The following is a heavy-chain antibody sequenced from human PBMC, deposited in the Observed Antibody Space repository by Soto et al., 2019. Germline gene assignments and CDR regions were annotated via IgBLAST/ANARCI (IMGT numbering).Heavy chain of an antibody. D-gene: IGHD5-12*01. CDR1: GYTFTSYG. V-gene: IGHV1-3*01. CDR2: INPGNGNT. CDR3: ARSPEVAYYFDY. Sequence: GASVKVSCKASGYTFTSYGINWVRQAPGRGLEWMGWINPGNGNTKYSQQFQGRVIIDRDTSASTAYMELSSLRSEDTAVYYCARSPEVAYYFDYWGQGTLVTVSS. J-gene: IGHJ4*02.